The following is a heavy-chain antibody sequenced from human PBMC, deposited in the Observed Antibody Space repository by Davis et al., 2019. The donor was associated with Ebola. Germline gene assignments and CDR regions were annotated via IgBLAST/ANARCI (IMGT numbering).Heavy chain of an antibody. V-gene: IGHV3-11*03. J-gene: IGHJ4*02. CDR1: GFTFSVYY. D-gene: IGHD2-2*01. Sequence: GESLKISCAASGFTFSVYYMSWIRQAPGKGPEWVSSISSSASYKNYADSVKGRFTISRDNSKNTLYLQMNSLRAEDTAVYYCAVSAFEYHIDYWGQGTLVTVSS. CDR3: AVSAFEYHIDY. CDR2: ISSSASYK.